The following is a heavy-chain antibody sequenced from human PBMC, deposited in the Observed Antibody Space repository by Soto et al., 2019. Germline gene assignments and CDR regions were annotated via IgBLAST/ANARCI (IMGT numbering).Heavy chain of an antibody. CDR2: IWFDGSNK. J-gene: IGHJ4*02. CDR1: GFTFSSYG. Sequence: VGSVRLSCAASGFTFSSYGMHWVRQAPGKGLEWVAAIWFDGSNKYYADSVKGRFTISRDNSKNTLYLQMNSLRAEDTAVYYCASGRYFYDSSGFYLDNWGQGTLVTVSS. CDR3: ASGRYFYDSSGFYLDN. V-gene: IGHV3-33*01. D-gene: IGHD3-22*01.